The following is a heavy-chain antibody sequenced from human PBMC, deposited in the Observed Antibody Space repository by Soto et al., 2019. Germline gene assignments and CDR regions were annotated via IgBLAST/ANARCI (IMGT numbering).Heavy chain of an antibody. CDR2: MAFDGGNK. CDR3: AQDKGHGYKPAGH. CDR1: GFTFSNSA. Sequence: QVQLVESGGGVVQPGRSLRLSCAASGFTFSNSAMHWVRQAPGKGLEWVAVMAFDGGNKYYADSVQCRFTISREKSRNTVYLQKNSLRTEDTAMYYCAQDKGHGYKPAGHWGQGTLVTVSS. J-gene: IGHJ4*02. D-gene: IGHD5-12*01. V-gene: IGHV3-30*18.